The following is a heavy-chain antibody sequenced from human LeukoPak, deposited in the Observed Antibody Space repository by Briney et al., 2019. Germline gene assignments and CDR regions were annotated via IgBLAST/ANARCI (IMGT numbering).Heavy chain of an antibody. CDR1: GGSFSGYY. V-gene: IGHV4-34*01. D-gene: IGHD4-17*01. CDR2: INHSGST. Sequence: NPSETLSLTCAVYGGSFSGYYWSWIRQPPGKGLEWIGEINHSGSTNYNPSLKSRVTISVDTSKNQFSLKLSSVTAADPAVYFCARALEYGENFAYWGQGTLVTVSS. J-gene: IGHJ4*02. CDR3: ARALEYGENFAY.